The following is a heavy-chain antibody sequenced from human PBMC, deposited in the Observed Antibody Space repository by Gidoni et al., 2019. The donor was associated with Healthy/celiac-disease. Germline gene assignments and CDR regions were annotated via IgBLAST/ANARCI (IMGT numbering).Heavy chain of an antibody. CDR3: ARDPLSRYDSSGYFSYYYGMDV. CDR1: DCTFSSYA. CDR2: IIPIFGTA. D-gene: IGHD3-22*01. V-gene: IGHV1-69*06. Sequence: QVQLVQSGAEVKKPGYSVQVPCKASDCTFSSYAISGVRQAPGQGLEWMGGIIPIFGTAIYAQKFQGRVTSTADKSTSTAYMELSSLRSEDTAVYYCARDPLSRYDSSGYFSYYYGMDVWGQGTTVTVSS. J-gene: IGHJ6*02.